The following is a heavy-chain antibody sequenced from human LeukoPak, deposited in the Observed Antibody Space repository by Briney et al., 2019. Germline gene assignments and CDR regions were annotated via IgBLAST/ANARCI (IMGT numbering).Heavy chain of an antibody. Sequence: PSETLSLTCTVSGGSISSYYWSWIRQPPGKGLEWIGYIYYSGSTNYNPSLKSRVTISVDKSKNQFSLKLSSVTAADTAVYYCARGTSRAAAGPPSYYFDYWGQGTLVTVSS. J-gene: IGHJ4*02. V-gene: IGHV4-59*12. CDR3: ARGTSRAAAGPPSYYFDY. D-gene: IGHD6-13*01. CDR1: GGSISSYY. CDR2: IYYSGST.